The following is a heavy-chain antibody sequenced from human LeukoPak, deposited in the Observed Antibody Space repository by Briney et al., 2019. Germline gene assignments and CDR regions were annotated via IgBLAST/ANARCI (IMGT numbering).Heavy chain of an antibody. D-gene: IGHD2-15*01. CDR1: GFTFSSYS. CDR3: ARDGYCSGGSCTYGMDV. Sequence: GGSLRLSGAASGFTFSSYSMNWVRQAPGKGLEWVSSISSSSSYIYYADSVKGRFTISRDNAKNSLYLQMNSLRAEDTAVYYCARDGYCSGGSCTYGMDVWGQGTTVTVSS. V-gene: IGHV3-21*01. CDR2: ISSSSSYI. J-gene: IGHJ6*02.